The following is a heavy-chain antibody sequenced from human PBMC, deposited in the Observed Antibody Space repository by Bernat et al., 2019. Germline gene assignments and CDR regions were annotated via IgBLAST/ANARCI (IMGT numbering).Heavy chain of an antibody. CDR3: GRHADTDPHVTAFDI. J-gene: IGHJ3*02. Sequence: QLQLQESGPGLVKPSETLSLTCTVSGASISSSNYYWGWIRQPPGKGLEWIGSIYYSGSTYYNPPLKSRVTISVDTSRNQFSLKMSSATAADTALYYWGRHADTDPHVTAFDIWGQGTTVTVSS. V-gene: IGHV4-39*01. CDR1: GASISSSNYY. CDR2: IYYSGST.